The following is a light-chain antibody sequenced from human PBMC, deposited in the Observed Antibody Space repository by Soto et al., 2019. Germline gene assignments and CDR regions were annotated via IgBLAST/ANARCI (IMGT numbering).Light chain of an antibody. CDR2: DVS. CDR1: NNDVGGYES. Sequence: QSALTQPASVSGSPGQSITMSCTGTNNDVGGYESVSWYQQHAGRAPRLIIYDVSNRPSGVSGRFSGSKFGNTASLTISGLQTEDEADYYCSSYTSSSLYVFGTGTKLTVL. J-gene: IGLJ1*01. CDR3: SSYTSSSLYV. V-gene: IGLV2-14*01.